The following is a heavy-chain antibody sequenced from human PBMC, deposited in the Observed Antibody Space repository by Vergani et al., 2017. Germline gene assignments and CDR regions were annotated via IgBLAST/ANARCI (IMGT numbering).Heavy chain of an antibody. CDR2: IYYSGTI. V-gene: IGHV4-38-2*01. CDR3: VRLPGARTKWDDGYYYPYGMDV. CDR1: GQSIRSGYY. J-gene: IGHJ6*02. D-gene: IGHD1-1*01. Sequence: QGQLQESGPGLVKPSETLSLTCAVSGQSIRSGYYWGGIRRPPRKGLEWFGSIYYSGTIYYNQSLNSRVTISVDTAKNQFSLRLNSVTAAETAVYYCVRLPGARTKWDDGYYYPYGMDVWGQGTTVTVSS.